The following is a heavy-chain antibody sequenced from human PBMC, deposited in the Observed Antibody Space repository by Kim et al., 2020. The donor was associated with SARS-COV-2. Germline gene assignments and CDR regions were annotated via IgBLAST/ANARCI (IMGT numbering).Heavy chain of an antibody. J-gene: IGHJ6*02. CDR1: GFTFSSYS. CDR2: ISSSSSYI. D-gene: IGHD2-2*01. CDR3: ARDAEPDCSSTSCYQYYYYYGMDV. V-gene: IGHV3-21*01. Sequence: GGSLRLSCAASGFTFSSYSMNWVRQAPGKGLEWVSSISSSSSYIYYADSVKGRFTISRDNAKNSLYLQMNSLRAEDTAVYYCARDAEPDCSSTSCYQYYYYYGMDVWGQGTTVTVSS.